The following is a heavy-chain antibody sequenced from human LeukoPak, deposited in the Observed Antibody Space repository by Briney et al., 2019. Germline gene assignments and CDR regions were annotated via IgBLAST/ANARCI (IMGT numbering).Heavy chain of an antibody. D-gene: IGHD3-10*01. J-gene: IGHJ4*02. CDR3: ATVRGGNTRDFDY. CDR2: ISSSSSYI. V-gene: IGHV3-21*01. CDR1: GFTFSSYS. Sequence: GGSLRLSCAASGFTFSSYSMNWVRQAPGKGLEWVSCISSSSSYIYYADSVKGRFTISRDNAKNSLYLQMNSLRAGDTAVYYCATVRGGNTRDFDYWGQGTLVTVSS.